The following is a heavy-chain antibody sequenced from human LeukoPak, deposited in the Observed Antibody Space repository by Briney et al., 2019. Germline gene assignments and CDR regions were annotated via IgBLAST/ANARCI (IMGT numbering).Heavy chain of an antibody. D-gene: IGHD6-13*01. CDR3: ARDIASARSRAAGNY. Sequence: PGGSLRLSCAASGFTFSSYSMNWVRQAPGKGLEWVSSISSSSSYIYYADSVKGRFTISRDNAKNSLYLQMNSLRAGDTAVYYCARDIASARSRAAGNYWGQGTLVTVSS. V-gene: IGHV3-21*01. CDR1: GFTFSSYS. J-gene: IGHJ4*02. CDR2: ISSSSSYI.